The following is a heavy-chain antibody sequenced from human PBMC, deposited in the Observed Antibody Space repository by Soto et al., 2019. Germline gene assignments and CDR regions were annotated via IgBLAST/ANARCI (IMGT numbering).Heavy chain of an antibody. J-gene: IGHJ5*02. V-gene: IGHV4-30-4*01. D-gene: IGHD3-10*01. CDR1: GGSISSGDYD. CDR3: ARASRGSWFDP. Sequence: SETPSLTCTVSGGSISSGDYDWSWIRQPPGKGLEWIGYIYYSGSTYYNPSLKSRVTISVDTSKNQFSLKLSSVTAADTAVYYCARASRGSWFDPWGQGTLVTVSS. CDR2: IYYSGST.